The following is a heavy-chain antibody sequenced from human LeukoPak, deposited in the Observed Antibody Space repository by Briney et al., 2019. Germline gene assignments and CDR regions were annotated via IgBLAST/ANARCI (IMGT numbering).Heavy chain of an antibody. CDR1: GGSVSSGSYY. J-gene: IGHJ4*02. Sequence: PSGTLSLTCTVSGGSVSSGSYYWSWIRQPPGKGLEWIGYIYYSGSTNYNPSLKSRATISVDTSKNQFSLKLSSVTAADTAVYYCARDGEFGELPDYWGQGTLVTVSS. D-gene: IGHD3-10*01. V-gene: IGHV4-61*01. CDR3: ARDGEFGELPDY. CDR2: IYYSGST.